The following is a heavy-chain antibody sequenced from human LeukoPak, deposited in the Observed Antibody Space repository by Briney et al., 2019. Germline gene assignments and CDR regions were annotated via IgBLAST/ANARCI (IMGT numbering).Heavy chain of an antibody. CDR2: INHSGST. Sequence: SETLSLTCAVYGGSFSGYYWSWIRQPPGKGLEWIGEINHSGSTNYNPSLKSRVTISVDTSKNQFSLKLSSVTAADTAVYYCAGVIREGYSYGNYYYYGMDVWGQGTTVTVSS. D-gene: IGHD5-18*01. V-gene: IGHV4-34*01. J-gene: IGHJ6*02. CDR3: AGVIREGYSYGNYYYYGMDV. CDR1: GGSFSGYY.